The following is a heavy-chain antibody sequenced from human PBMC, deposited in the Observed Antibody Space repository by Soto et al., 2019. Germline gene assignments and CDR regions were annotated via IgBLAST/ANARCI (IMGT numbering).Heavy chain of an antibody. J-gene: IGHJ3*02. D-gene: IGHD1-7*01. V-gene: IGHV1-2*04. CDR2: INPNSGGT. CDR1: GYTFTGYY. Sequence: ASVKVSCKASGYTFTGYYMHWVRQAPGQGLEWMGWINPNSGGTNYAQKFQGWVTMTRDTSISTAYMELGRLRSDDTAVYYWAREWVMTGTTSADAFDIWGQGTMVTVSS. CDR3: AREWVMTGTTSADAFDI.